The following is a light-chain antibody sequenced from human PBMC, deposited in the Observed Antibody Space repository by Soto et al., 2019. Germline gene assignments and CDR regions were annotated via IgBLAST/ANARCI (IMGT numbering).Light chain of an antibody. V-gene: IGKV3-20*01. CDR1: QSVSSSY. CDR3: QQYGRSLT. Sequence: EIVLTQSPGTLSLSPGERATLPCRASQSVSSSYLAWYQQKPGQAPRLLIYGASSRATGIPDRFSGSGSGTDFTLTISRLEPEDFAVYYCQQYGRSLTFGGGTKVEI. J-gene: IGKJ4*01. CDR2: GAS.